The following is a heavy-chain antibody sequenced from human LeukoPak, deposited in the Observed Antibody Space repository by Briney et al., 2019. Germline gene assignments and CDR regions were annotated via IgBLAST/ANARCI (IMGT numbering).Heavy chain of an antibody. CDR3: AELGITMIGGV. D-gene: IGHD3-10*02. CDR2: IRQDGGEK. Sequence: LPGGSLRLSCAAFGFTFSAYWMTWVRQAPGKGLEWVANIRQDGGEKYCVDSVKGRFTISRDNAKNSLYLQMNSLRAEDTAVYYCAELGITMIGGVWGKGTTVTISS. V-gene: IGHV3-7*01. CDR1: GFTFSAYW. J-gene: IGHJ6*04.